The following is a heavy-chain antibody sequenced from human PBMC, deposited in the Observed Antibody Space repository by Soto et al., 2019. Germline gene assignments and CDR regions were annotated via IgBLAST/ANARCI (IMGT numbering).Heavy chain of an antibody. D-gene: IGHD3-16*01. Sequence: GGSLRLSCAASGFVFSDFQFNWVRQAPGGGLEWLSSITGTSAFTEYAESIEGRFTISRDNPNKLLFLHIDNLRPEDTAVYYCARDNLAFQGAFDLWGQGTLATVSS. V-gene: IGHV3-21*01. J-gene: IGHJ4*02. CDR3: ARDNLAFQGAFDL. CDR1: GFVFSDFQ. CDR2: ITGTSAFT.